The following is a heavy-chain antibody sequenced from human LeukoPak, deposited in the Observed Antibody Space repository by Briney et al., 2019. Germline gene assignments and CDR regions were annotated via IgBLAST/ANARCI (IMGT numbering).Heavy chain of an antibody. CDR1: GYTFIDYY. J-gene: IGHJ4*02. V-gene: IGHV1-46*01. Sequence: ASVKVSCTTSGYTFIDYYMHCVRQAPGQGLEWMGIINSSGGSTSYAQKFQGRVTLTRDTSTSTVYMEAISLRSEDTAVYYCARDYGGNDGFDYWGQGTLVTVSS. CDR2: INSSGGST. D-gene: IGHD4-23*01. CDR3: ARDYGGNDGFDY.